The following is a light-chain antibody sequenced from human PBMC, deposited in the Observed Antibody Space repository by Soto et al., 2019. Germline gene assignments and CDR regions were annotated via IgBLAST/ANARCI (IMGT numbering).Light chain of an antibody. Sequence: AIRMTQSASSFSASTGDRVTITCRASQGISSYLAWYQQKPGKAPKLLIYAASTLQSGVPSRFSGSGSGTDFTLTISCLQSEDFATYYCQQYYSYPQTFGQGTKV. CDR2: AAS. CDR3: QQYYSYPQT. J-gene: IGKJ1*01. V-gene: IGKV1-8*01. CDR1: QGISSY.